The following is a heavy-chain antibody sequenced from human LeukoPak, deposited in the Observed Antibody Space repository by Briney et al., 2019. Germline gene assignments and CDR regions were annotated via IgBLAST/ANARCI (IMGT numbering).Heavy chain of an antibody. CDR3: AKDSSSSWFDP. V-gene: IGHV3-23*01. D-gene: IGHD6-13*01. CDR2: ISGSGGNT. J-gene: IGHJ5*02. Sequence: GGSLRLSCAASGSTFSSYAMSWVRQAPGKGLELVSAISGSGGNTYYADSVKGRFTISRDNSKNTLYLQMNSLRAEDTAVYYCAKDSSSSWFDPWGQGTLVTVSS. CDR1: GSTFSSYA.